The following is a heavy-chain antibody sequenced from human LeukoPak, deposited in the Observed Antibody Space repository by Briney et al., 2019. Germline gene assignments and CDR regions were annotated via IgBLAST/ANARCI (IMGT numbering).Heavy chain of an antibody. D-gene: IGHD2-21*02. CDR2: ISYDGSNK. Sequence: GRSLRLSCAASGFTFSSYAMHWVRQAPGKGLEWVAVISYDGSNKYYADSVKGRFTISRDNSKNTLYLQMNSLRAEDTAVYYCARVRCGGDCYLARENNYFDYWGQGTLVTVSS. CDR1: GFTFSSYA. CDR3: ARVRCGGDCYLARENNYFDY. J-gene: IGHJ4*02. V-gene: IGHV3-30*04.